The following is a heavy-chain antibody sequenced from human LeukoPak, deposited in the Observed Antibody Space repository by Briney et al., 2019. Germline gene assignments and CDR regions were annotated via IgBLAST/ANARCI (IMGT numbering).Heavy chain of an antibody. CDR1: GYTFTSYY. V-gene: IGHV1-8*02. J-gene: IGHJ4*02. CDR3: ARGRGRDGYNNIDY. Sequence: ASVKVSCKASGYTFTSYYMHWVRQAPGQGLEWMGWMNPNSGNTGYAQKFQGRVTMTRNTSISTAYMELSSLRSEDTAVYYCARGRGRDGYNNIDYWGQGTLVTVSS. CDR2: MNPNSGNT. D-gene: IGHD5-24*01.